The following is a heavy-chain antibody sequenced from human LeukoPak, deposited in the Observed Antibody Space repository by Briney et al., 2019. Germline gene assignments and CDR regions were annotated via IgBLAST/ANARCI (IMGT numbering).Heavy chain of an antibody. D-gene: IGHD2-15*01. CDR3: VRVERWYSTDY. Sequence: GGSLRLSCAASGFTFSSYGMHWVRQAPGKGLEWVAVISYDGSNKYYADSVKGRFTISRDNSKNTLYLQMNSLRAEDTAVYYCVRVERWYSTDYWGQGTLVTVSS. CDR2: ISYDGSNK. CDR1: GFTFSSYG. J-gene: IGHJ4*02. V-gene: IGHV3-30*03.